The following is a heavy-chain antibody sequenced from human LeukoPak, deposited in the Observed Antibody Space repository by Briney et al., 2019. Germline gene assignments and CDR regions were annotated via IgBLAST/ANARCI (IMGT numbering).Heavy chain of an antibody. CDR1: GFTFPKYW. D-gene: IGHD5-18*01. CDR3: TRHSDTTMLTGYYYGLDV. Sequence: GESLKISCKGSGFTFPKYWIGWVRQMPGKGLECMGLIYPGDSETRYSPSFQGQVTISVDTSINTAYLEWKSLKAPDTAIYYCTRHSDTTMLTGYYYGLDVWGQGTTVTVSS. V-gene: IGHV5-51*01. CDR2: IYPGDSET. J-gene: IGHJ6*02.